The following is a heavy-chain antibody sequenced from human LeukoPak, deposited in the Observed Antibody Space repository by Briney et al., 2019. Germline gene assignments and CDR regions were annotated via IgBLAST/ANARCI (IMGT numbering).Heavy chain of an antibody. CDR1: GFTFSSYA. Sequence: GRSLRLSCAASGFTFSSYAMHWVRQAPGKGLEWVAVISYDGSNKYYADSVKGRFTISRDNSKNTLYLQMNSLRAEDTAVYYCSFEDFDYWGQGTLVTVSS. CDR3: SFEDFDY. CDR2: ISYDGSNK. D-gene: IGHD3-9*01. V-gene: IGHV3-30-3*01. J-gene: IGHJ4*02.